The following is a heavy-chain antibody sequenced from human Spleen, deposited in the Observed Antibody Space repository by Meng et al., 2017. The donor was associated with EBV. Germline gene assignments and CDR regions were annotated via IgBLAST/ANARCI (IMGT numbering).Heavy chain of an antibody. CDR3: ASESGRGYTPDY. V-gene: IGHV1-69*01. Sequence: QVHLVQSGAEVKKPGSSVKVSCKTSGGIFNSVAISWVRQAPGQGLEWLGGLIPMFGAPNYAQRFQDRVTIIADASTSTHYMELSSLRFEDTALYYCASESGRGYTPDYCGQGTLCTVSS. J-gene: IGHJ4*02. D-gene: IGHD3-10*01. CDR2: LIPMFGAP. CDR1: GGIFNSVA.